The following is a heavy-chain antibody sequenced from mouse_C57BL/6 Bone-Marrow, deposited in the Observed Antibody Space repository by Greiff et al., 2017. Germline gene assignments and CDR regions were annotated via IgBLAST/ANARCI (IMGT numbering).Heavy chain of an antibody. Sequence: QVQLQQSGAELVKPGASVKLSCKASGCTFTSYWMHWVKQRPGQGLEWIGMIHPNSGSTNYNEKFKSKATLTVDKSSSTAYMQLSSLTSEDSAVYYCAREILRSFDYWGQGTTLTVSS. CDR1: GCTFTSYW. CDR3: AREILRSFDY. V-gene: IGHV1-64*01. D-gene: IGHD1-1*01. CDR2: IHPNSGST. J-gene: IGHJ2*01.